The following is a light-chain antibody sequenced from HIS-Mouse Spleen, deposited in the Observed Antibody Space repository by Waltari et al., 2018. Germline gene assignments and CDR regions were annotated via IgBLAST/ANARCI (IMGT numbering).Light chain of an antibody. V-gene: IGLV2-23*02. CDR2: EVS. Sequence: QSALTQPASVSGSPGQSITISCTGTSSDVGCYHHLPWYQQHPGKAPKLMIYEVSNRPSGVSNRFSGSKSGNTASLTISGLQAEDEADYYCCSYAGSSTPVVFGGGTKLTVL. CDR3: CSYAGSSTPVV. CDR1: SSDVGCYHH. J-gene: IGLJ2*01.